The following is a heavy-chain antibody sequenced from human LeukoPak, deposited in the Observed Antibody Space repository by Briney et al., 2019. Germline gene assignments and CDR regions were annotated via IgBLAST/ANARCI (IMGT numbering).Heavy chain of an antibody. CDR1: GFTFSSYW. J-gene: IGHJ4*02. CDR2: ISDDGSTT. D-gene: IGHD4/OR15-4a*01. V-gene: IGHV3-74*01. Sequence: GGSLRLSCAASGFTFSSYWMHWVRQAQGKGLVWVSRISDDGSTTTYADSVKGRFTISRDNAKNTLYLQMNSLRAEDTAVYYCARGYGAYAYWGQGALVTVSS. CDR3: ARGYGAYAY.